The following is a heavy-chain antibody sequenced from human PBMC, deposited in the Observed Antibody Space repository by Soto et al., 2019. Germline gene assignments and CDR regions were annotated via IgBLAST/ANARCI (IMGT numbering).Heavy chain of an antibody. V-gene: IGHV4-31*03. CDR2: IYYSGST. J-gene: IGHJ3*02. CDR3: ARTTDAFDI. D-gene: IGHD1-1*01. CDR1: GYSISNGGYY. Sequence: QVQLQESGPGLVKPSQTLSLTCTVSGYSISNGGYYWSWIRQHPGEGLEWLGYIYYSGSTYYNPSLKSRPSISVDTSKNQFSLKVNSVTAADTAVYYCARTTDAFDIWGQGTMVTVSS.